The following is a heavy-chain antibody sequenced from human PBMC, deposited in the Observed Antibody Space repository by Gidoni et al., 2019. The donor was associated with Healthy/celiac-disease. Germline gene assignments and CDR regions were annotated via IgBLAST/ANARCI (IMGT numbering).Heavy chain of an antibody. V-gene: IGHV3-9*01. CDR2: ISWNSGSI. CDR1: GFTFDDYA. CDR3: AKDLGRGRPVYYGMDV. Sequence: EVQLVESGGGLVQPGRSLRLSCAASGFTFDDYAMHWVRQAPGKGLEWVSGISWNSGSIGYADSVKGRFTISRDNAKNSLYLQMNSLRAEDTALYYCAKDLGRGRPVYYGMDVWGQGTTVTVSS. D-gene: IGHD1-1*01. J-gene: IGHJ6*02.